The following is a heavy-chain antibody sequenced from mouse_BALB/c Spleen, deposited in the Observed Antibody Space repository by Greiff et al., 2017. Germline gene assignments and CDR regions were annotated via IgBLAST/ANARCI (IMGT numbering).Heavy chain of an antibody. CDR3: ATGLFDY. Sequence: VQLKESGGGLVQPGGSRKLSCAASGFTFSSFGMHWVRQAPEKGLEWVAYISSGSSTIYYADTVKGRFTISRDNPKNTLFLQMTSLRSEDTAMYYCATGLFDYWGQGTTLTVSS. D-gene: IGHD4-1*01. J-gene: IGHJ2*01. V-gene: IGHV5-17*02. CDR1: GFTFSSFG. CDR2: ISSGSSTI.